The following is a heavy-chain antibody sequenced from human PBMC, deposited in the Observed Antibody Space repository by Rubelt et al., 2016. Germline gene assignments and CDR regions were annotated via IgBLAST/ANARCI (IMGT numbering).Heavy chain of an antibody. D-gene: IGHD5-18*01. CDR1: GFSLSTSGMC. CDR3: ALCRSYGVELDY. J-gene: IGHJ4*02. V-gene: IGHV2-70*01. Sequence: QVTLRESGPALVKPTQTLTLTCTFSGFSLSTSGMCVSWIRQPPGKALECLALIDWDDDKYYSTSLKTRLTISKNTSKNPGVLTMTNMDPVDTATYDCALCRSYGVELDYWGQGTLVTVSS. CDR2: IDWDDDK.